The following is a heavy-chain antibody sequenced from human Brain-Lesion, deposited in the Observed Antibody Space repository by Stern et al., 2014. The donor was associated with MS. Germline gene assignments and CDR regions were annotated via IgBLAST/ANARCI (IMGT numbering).Heavy chain of an antibody. CDR3: ARDQRGITIFGVVTDYYYLGMDV. CDR1: GYIFTGYY. J-gene: IGHJ6*02. V-gene: IGHV1-2*02. D-gene: IGHD3-3*01. Sequence: QLVQSGAEVKKPGASVKVSCKTSGYIFTGYYIHWVRQSPGQGLEWMAWINPNTGGTKYAQKFQGRVTMSRDTSISTAYVELSSLTSDDTAVYYCARDQRGITIFGVVTDYYYLGMDVWGQGTTVTVSS. CDR2: INPNTGGT.